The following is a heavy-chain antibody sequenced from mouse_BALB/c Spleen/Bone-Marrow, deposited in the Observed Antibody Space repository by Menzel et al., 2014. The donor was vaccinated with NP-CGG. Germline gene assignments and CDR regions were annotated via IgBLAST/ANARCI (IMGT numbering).Heavy chain of an antibody. CDR1: DYTFTSYY. CDR2: TYPGNVNT. J-gene: IGHJ2*01. V-gene: IGHV1S56*01. Sequence: QVQLQQPGPELVKPGASVRISCKASDYTFTSYYIHWVKQRPGQGLEWIGWTYPGNVNTKYNEKFKGKATLTADKSSSTAYLQLSSLTSEDSAVYFCASGDYWGQGTTLTVSS. CDR3: ASGDY.